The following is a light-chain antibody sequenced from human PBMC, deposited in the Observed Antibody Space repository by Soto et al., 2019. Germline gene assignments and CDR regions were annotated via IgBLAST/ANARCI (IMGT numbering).Light chain of an antibody. Sequence: ENVLTQSPGTLSLSPGDRATLSCRATQIVRGTMLAWYQQKPGQAPRLLIYGAVSRASGIPDRFSGSGFGTDFTLIISRIEPEDFAVYYCQPYYNSPFTFGQGTRLEMK. CDR1: QIVRGTM. J-gene: IGKJ5*01. V-gene: IGKV3-20*01. CDR2: GAV. CDR3: QPYYNSPFT.